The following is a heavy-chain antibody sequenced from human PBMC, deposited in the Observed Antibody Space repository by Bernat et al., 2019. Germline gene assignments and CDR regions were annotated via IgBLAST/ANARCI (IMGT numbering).Heavy chain of an antibody. D-gene: IGHD3-22*01. CDR2: ISSSSSTI. V-gene: IGHV3-48*01. CDR1: GFTFSSYS. Sequence: EVQLVESGGDLVQPGGSLRLSCAASGFTFSSYSMNWVRQAPGKGLEWVSYISSSSSTIFYADSVKGRFTISRDNAKNSLYLQMISLRAEDTAVYYCARDRSSDYDPHFDYWGQGTLVTVSS. CDR3: ARDRSSDYDPHFDY. J-gene: IGHJ4*02.